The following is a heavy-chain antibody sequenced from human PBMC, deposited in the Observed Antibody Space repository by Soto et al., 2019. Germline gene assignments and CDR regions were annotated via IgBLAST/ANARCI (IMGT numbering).Heavy chain of an antibody. Sequence: EVQLVESGGGLVQPGGSLRLSCGASGFTFCNHWMSWVRQAPGKGLEWVANIKRDGSEINYVDSVKGRFIISRDNAENSLYLQMSSLRAEDTAVYYCARDYSRIAEAGVFDYWGQGTLVTVSS. D-gene: IGHD6-19*01. J-gene: IGHJ4*02. CDR1: GFTFCNHW. V-gene: IGHV3-7*05. CDR2: IKRDGSEI. CDR3: ARDYSRIAEAGVFDY.